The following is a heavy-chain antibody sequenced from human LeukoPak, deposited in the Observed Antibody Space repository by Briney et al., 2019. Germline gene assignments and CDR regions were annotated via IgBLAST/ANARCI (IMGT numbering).Heavy chain of an antibody. CDR1: GASFNTYY. J-gene: IGHJ5*01. D-gene: IGHD2-8*01. V-gene: IGHV4-34*01. CDR2: VKHDGDT. CDR3: ARGPVALPNDRLSLFFDF. Sequence: PSETLSLTCAVYGASFNTYYWTWIRQSPDKGLEWIGEVKHDGDTNVNPSLRSRVVMSVDASKNQFFLKMTSVTAADTAIYFCARGPVALPNDRLSLFFDFWGQGTLVTVSS.